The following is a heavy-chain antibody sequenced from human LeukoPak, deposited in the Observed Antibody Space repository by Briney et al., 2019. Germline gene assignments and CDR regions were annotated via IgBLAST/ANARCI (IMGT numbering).Heavy chain of an antibody. CDR3: AREGYTVTIDS. V-gene: IGHV3-7*01. Sequence: GGSLRLSCAASGFTFSSYWMNWARQAPGKGLEWVASINHNGNVNYYVDSVKGRFTISRDNAKNTVYLQMNSLRAEDTAVYYCAREGYTVTIDSWGQGTLVTVSS. D-gene: IGHD4-17*01. CDR1: GFTFSSYW. J-gene: IGHJ4*02. CDR2: INHNGNVN.